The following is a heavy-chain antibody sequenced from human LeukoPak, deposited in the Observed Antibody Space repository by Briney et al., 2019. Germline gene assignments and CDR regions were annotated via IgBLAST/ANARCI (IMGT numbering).Heavy chain of an antibody. Sequence: ASVKVSCKASGYTFTSYGISWVRQAPGQGLEWMGWISAYNGNTNYAQKLLGRVTMTTDTSTSTAYMELRSLRSDDTAVYYCASQVVPAATDYYYYYGMDVWGQGTTVTVSS. V-gene: IGHV1-18*01. CDR3: ASQVVPAATDYYYYYGMDV. CDR1: GYTFTSYG. CDR2: ISAYNGNT. D-gene: IGHD2-2*01. J-gene: IGHJ6*02.